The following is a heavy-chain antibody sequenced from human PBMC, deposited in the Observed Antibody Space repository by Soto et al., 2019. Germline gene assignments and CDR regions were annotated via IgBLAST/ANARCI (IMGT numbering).Heavy chain of an antibody. Sequence: PGGSLRLSGAASGFTFSNYAMTWVSQAPGKGLEWVSGISGSGANTFYADSVKGRFTTSRDTSRNTLYLQMNSLRAEDTAVYYCAKGAHSSSSRGVDVWGQGTTVTVSS. D-gene: IGHD6-6*01. CDR3: AKGAHSSSSRGVDV. V-gene: IGHV3-23*01. CDR2: ISGSGANT. J-gene: IGHJ6*02. CDR1: GFTFSNYA.